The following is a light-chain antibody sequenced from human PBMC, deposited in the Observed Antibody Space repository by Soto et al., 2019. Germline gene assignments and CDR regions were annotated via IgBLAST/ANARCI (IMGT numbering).Light chain of an antibody. CDR1: QSVSTY. V-gene: IGKV1-39*01. J-gene: IGKJ4*01. Sequence: DIQMTQSPSSLSASVGDRVTITCRASQSVSTYLNWYQQKPGKAPKLLIYAASGLQSGVPSRFSGDGSGTDYSLTISSLQPEDFATYYCQQSHSSPLTFGGGTKVEIK. CDR2: AAS. CDR3: QQSHSSPLT.